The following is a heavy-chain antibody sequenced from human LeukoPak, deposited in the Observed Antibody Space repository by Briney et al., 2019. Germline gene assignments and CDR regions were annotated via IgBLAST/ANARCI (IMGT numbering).Heavy chain of an antibody. J-gene: IGHJ4*02. CDR1: GGSFSGYY. CDR2: INHSGST. CDR3: AREVSSWLSYYFDY. Sequence: SEILSLTCAVYGGSFSGYYWSWIRQPPGKGLEWIGEINHSGSTNYNPSLKSRVTISVDTSKNQFSLKLSSVTAADTAVYYCAREVSSWLSYYFDYWGQGTLVTVSS. V-gene: IGHV4-34*01. D-gene: IGHD6-19*01.